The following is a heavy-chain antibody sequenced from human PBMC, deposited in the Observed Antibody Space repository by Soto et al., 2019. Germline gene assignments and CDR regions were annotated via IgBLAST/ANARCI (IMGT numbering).Heavy chain of an antibody. CDR3: AKNLPFRYSSRWGGVVDYYYYMDV. Sequence: PGGSLRLSCAASGFTFSSYAMSWVRQAPGKGLEWVSAISGSGGSTYYADSVKGRFTISRDNSKNTLYLQMNSLRAEDTAVYYCAKNLPFRYSSRWGGVVDYYYYMDVWGKGTTVTVSS. V-gene: IGHV3-23*01. CDR1: GFTFSSYA. D-gene: IGHD6-13*01. J-gene: IGHJ6*03. CDR2: ISGSGGST.